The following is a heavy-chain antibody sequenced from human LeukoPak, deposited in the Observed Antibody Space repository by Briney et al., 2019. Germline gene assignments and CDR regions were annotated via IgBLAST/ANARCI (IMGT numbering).Heavy chain of an antibody. J-gene: IGHJ4*02. D-gene: IGHD6-13*01. Sequence: GGSLRLSCAASGFTFDDYAMHWVRQAPGKGLEWVSGISWNSGSVGYADSVKGRFTISRDNAKNSLYLQMNSLRAEDTALYYCAKDFVAAAGTGYYFDYWGQGTLVTVSS. CDR1: GFTFDDYA. CDR3: AKDFVAAAGTGYYFDY. V-gene: IGHV3-9*01. CDR2: ISWNSGSV.